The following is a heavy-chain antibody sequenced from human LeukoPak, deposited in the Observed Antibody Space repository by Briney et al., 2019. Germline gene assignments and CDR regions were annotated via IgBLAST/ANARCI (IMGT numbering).Heavy chain of an antibody. CDR3: ARDTPAYDAFDI. CDR2: ISSSSSTI. CDR1: GFTFSSYS. Sequence: GGSLRLSCAASGFTFSSYSMNWVRQAPGKGLGWVSYISSSSSTIYYADSVKGRFTISRDNAKNSLYLQMNSLRAEDTAVYYCARDTPAYDAFDIWGQGTMVTVSS. J-gene: IGHJ3*02. V-gene: IGHV3-48*01.